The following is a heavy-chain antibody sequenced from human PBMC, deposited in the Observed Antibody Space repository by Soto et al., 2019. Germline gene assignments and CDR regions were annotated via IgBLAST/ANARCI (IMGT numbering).Heavy chain of an antibody. CDR3: ATSYGSGYRAFDY. Sequence: QVQLVQSGAEVKKPGSSVKVSCKASGDTFSFYTINWVRQAPGLGLEWMGRVNPILSMSNYAQKCQGRVTRTADKSTSTAYMELRSLRSEDTAFYYCATSYGSGYRAFDYWGQGALVTVSS. CDR2: VNPILSMS. V-gene: IGHV1-69*02. J-gene: IGHJ4*02. CDR1: GDTFSFYT. D-gene: IGHD3-10*01.